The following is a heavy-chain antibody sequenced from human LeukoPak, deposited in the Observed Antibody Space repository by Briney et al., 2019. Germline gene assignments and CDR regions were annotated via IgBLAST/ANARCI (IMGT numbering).Heavy chain of an antibody. CDR1: GGSISGYY. V-gene: IGHV4-59*08. CDR2: VYDTGAT. Sequence: SETLSLTCTVSGGSISGYYWSWIRQPPGKRLEWIGYVYDTGATNYNPSLKSRFTISIDTSKNQFSLYLSSVTAADTAVYYCARFSLIATTRGGFDPWGQGTLVTVSS. CDR3: ARFSLIATTRGGFDP. J-gene: IGHJ5*02. D-gene: IGHD1/OR15-1a*01.